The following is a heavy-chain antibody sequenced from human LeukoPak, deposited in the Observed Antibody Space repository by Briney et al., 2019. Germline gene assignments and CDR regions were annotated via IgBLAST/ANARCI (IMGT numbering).Heavy chain of an antibody. CDR3: ARDPSWWFGDYHHGHNNWFDP. J-gene: IGHJ5*02. D-gene: IGHD3-10*01. Sequence: GASVKVSCKASGYTFTGYYMHWVRQAPGQGLEWMGWINPNSGGTNYAQKFQGRVTMTRDTSISTAYMELGRLRSDDTAVYYCARDPSWWFGDYHHGHNNWFDPWGQGTLVTVSS. CDR1: GYTFTGYY. CDR2: INPNSGGT. V-gene: IGHV1-2*02.